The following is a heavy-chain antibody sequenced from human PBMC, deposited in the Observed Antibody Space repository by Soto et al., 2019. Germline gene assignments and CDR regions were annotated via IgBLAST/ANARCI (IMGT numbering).Heavy chain of an antibody. CDR3: AKDRGYSSSSPSMDV. D-gene: IGHD6-13*01. Sequence: GGSLRLSCAASGFTFSSYAMSWVRQAPGKGLEWVSAISGSGGSTYYADSVKGRFTISRDNSKNTLYLQMNSLRAEDTAVYYCAKDRGYSSSSPSMDVWGKGTTVTVSS. CDR2: ISGSGGST. V-gene: IGHV3-23*01. CDR1: GFTFSSYA. J-gene: IGHJ6*03.